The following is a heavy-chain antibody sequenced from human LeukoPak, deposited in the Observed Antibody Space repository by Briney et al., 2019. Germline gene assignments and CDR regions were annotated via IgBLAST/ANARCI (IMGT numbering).Heavy chain of an antibody. V-gene: IGHV4-34*01. CDR2: INHSGST. Sequence: SETLFLTCAAYGGSFSGYYWSWIRQPPGKGLEWIGEINHSGSTNYNPSLKSRVTISVDTSKNQFSLNLGSVTAADTAAYYCARWGSADYGDYWGQGTLVTVSS. CDR3: ARWGSADYGDY. D-gene: IGHD3-16*01. CDR1: GGSFSGYY. J-gene: IGHJ4*02.